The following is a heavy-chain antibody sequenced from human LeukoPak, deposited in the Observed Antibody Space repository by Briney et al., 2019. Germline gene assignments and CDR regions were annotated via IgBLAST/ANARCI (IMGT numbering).Heavy chain of an antibody. CDR1: GFTFDDYA. J-gene: IGHJ4*02. Sequence: GGSLRLSCAASGFTFDDYAMHWVRQAPGKGLEWVSGISWNSGSIGYADSVKGRFTISRDNAKNSLYLQVNSLRAEDMALYYCAKVDCGGDCYSGFDYWGQGTLVTVSS. CDR2: ISWNSGSI. V-gene: IGHV3-9*03. CDR3: AKVDCGGDCYSGFDY. D-gene: IGHD2-21*02.